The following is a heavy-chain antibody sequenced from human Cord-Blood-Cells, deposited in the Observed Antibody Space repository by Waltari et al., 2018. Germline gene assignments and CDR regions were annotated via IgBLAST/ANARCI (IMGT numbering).Heavy chain of an antibody. CDR2: IYWNDDK. V-gene: IGHV2-5*01. J-gene: IGHJ4*02. Sequence: QITLKESGPTLVEPTQTLTLTCTFSGFSLSTSGVGVGWIRQPPGKALEWLALIYWNDDKRYSPSLKSRLTITKDTSKNQVVLTMTNMDPVDTATYYCAHFAPSYCSSTSCYYFDYWGQGTLVTVSS. D-gene: IGHD2-2*01. CDR3: AHFAPSYCSSTSCYYFDY. CDR1: GFSLSTSGVG.